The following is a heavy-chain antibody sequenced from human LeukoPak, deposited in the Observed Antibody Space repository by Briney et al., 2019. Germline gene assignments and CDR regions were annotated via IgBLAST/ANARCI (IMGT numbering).Heavy chain of an antibody. Sequence: SETLSLTCAVYGGSLSGYYWSWIRQPPGKGLEWIGEINHSGSTNYNPSLKSRVTISVDTSKNQFSLKLSSVTAADTAVYYCARLVGATSYYYYGMDVWGQGTTVTVSS. D-gene: IGHD1-26*01. CDR2: INHSGST. J-gene: IGHJ6*02. V-gene: IGHV4-34*01. CDR1: GGSLSGYY. CDR3: ARLVGATSYYYYGMDV.